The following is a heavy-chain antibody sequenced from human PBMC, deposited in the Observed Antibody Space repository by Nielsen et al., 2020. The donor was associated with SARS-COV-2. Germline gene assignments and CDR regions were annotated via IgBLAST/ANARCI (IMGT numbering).Heavy chain of an antibody. CDR1: GFTFGDSA. Sequence: GESLKISCPASGFTFGDSAVMWVRQAPGKGLEWVGFIRTKAHGGTTEYAASVKGRFTISRDDSKSIAYLQMNSLKTEDTAVYYCTRVYYYGSGSLDYWGQGTLVTVSS. J-gene: IGHJ4*02. V-gene: IGHV3-49*04. CDR2: IRTKAHGGTT. D-gene: IGHD3-10*01. CDR3: TRVYYYGSGSLDY.